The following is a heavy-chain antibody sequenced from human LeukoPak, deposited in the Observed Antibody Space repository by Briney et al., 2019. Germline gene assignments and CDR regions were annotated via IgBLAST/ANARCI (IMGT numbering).Heavy chain of an antibody. CDR1: GYTLTAVS. J-gene: IGHJ2*01. Sequence: ASVKVSCKVSGYTLTAVSTHWVRQAPRERLGRMGGFDPEDGETIYAQKFQGRVTMTEDTSTDTAYMELSSLRSEDTAVYYCATSGYYGSGSYLYWYFDLWGRGTLVTVSS. D-gene: IGHD3-10*01. CDR3: ATSGYYGSGSYLYWYFDL. V-gene: IGHV1-24*01. CDR2: FDPEDGET.